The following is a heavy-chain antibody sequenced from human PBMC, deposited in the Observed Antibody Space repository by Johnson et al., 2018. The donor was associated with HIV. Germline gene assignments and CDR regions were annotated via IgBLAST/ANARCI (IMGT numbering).Heavy chain of an antibody. CDR3: AKSDSGYDAFDI. D-gene: IGHD5-12*01. V-gene: IGHV3-30*02. Sequence: QVQLVESGGGMVQPGGSLRLSCEASGLTFSGSGMHWVRQAPGKGLEWVAFTRYDGSNKHYVDSVKGRFTISRDNSKNTLYLQMNSLLPEDTAVYYCAKSDSGYDAFDIWGQGTMVTVSS. J-gene: IGHJ3*02. CDR1: GLTFSGSG. CDR2: TRYDGSNK.